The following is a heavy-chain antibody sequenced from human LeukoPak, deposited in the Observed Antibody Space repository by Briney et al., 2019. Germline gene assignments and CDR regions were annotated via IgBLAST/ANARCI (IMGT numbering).Heavy chain of an antibody. J-gene: IGHJ5*02. CDR1: GFTFSSYA. CDR3: ARGARTSWYNWFDP. D-gene: IGHD6-13*01. V-gene: IGHV3-30-3*01. CDR2: ISYDGSNK. Sequence: GGSLRLSCAASGFTFSSYAMHWVRQAPGKGLEWVAVISYDGSNKYYADSVKGRFTISRDNSKNTLYLQMNSLRAEDTAVHYCARGARTSWYNWFDPWGQGTLVTVSS.